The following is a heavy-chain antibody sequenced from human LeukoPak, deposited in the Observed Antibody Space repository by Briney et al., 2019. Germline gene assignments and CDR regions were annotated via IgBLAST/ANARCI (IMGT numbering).Heavy chain of an antibody. Sequence: GASVKVSCKASGGTFSSYAISWVRQAPGQGLEWMGGIIPIFGTANYAQKFQGRVTITADKSTSTAYMELSSLRSEDTAVYYCAGGISEDIVVVVAAYFDYWGQGTLVTVSS. V-gene: IGHV1-69*06. CDR1: GGTFSSYA. CDR2: IIPIFGTA. D-gene: IGHD2-15*01. J-gene: IGHJ4*02. CDR3: AGGISEDIVVVVAAYFDY.